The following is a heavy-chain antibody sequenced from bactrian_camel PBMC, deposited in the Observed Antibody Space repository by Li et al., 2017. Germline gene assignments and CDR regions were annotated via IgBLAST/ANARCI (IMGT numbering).Heavy chain of an antibody. D-gene: IGHD1*01. CDR2: IATGSGNT. V-gene: IGHV3S63*01. Sequence: HVQLVESGGGSVQAGGSLRLSCAASGFTSGENCMAWFRQAPGKEREGVARIATGSGNTYYADSVKGRFTISQDNAKNTVYLQMNSLTPGDTAMYYCTARYEFGLGACSRVGGLGFWGQGTQVTVS. CDR1: GFTSGENC. J-gene: IGHJ6*01. CDR3: TARYEFGLGACSRVGGLGF.